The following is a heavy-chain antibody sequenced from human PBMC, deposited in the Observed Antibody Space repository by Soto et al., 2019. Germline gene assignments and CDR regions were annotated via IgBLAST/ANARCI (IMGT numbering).Heavy chain of an antibody. Sequence: GGSLRLSCAASGFTFSSYGMHWVRQAPGKGLEWVAVISYDGSNKYYADSVKGRFTISRDNSKNTLYLQMNSLRAEDTAVYYCAKDYDYVWGSYPYVGVSYFDYWGQGTLVTVSS. CDR1: GFTFSSYG. CDR2: ISYDGSNK. V-gene: IGHV3-30*18. CDR3: AKDYDYVWGSYPYVGVSYFDY. D-gene: IGHD3-16*01. J-gene: IGHJ4*02.